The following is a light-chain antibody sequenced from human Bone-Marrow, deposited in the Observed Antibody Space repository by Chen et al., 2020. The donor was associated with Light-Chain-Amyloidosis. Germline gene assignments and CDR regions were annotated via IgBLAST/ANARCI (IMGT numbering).Light chain of an antibody. CDR2: WAS. Sequence: DIVVTQSPDSLVVSLGERATINCKSSQSVLYNSDNKNYLAWYQQKPGQPPKLLIYWASFRESGVPDRFSGSGSGTDFTLTISSLQAEDVAVYYCQQYYGTPFTSGPGTKVNV. V-gene: IGKV4-1*01. CDR3: QQYYGTPFT. CDR1: QSVLYNSDNKNY. J-gene: IGKJ3*01.